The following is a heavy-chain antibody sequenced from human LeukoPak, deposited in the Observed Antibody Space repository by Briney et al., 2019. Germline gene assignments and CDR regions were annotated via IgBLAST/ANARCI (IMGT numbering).Heavy chain of an antibody. V-gene: IGHV1-2*02. CDR1: GYTFTGYY. Sequence: ASVKVSCKASGYTFTGYYMHWVRQAPGQGLEWMGSINPNSGGTNYAQTFQGRVTMTRDTSMSTAYMELSRLRSDDTAVYYCAREQYGSGSSGWFDPWGQGTLVTVSS. CDR2: INPNSGGT. D-gene: IGHD3-10*01. J-gene: IGHJ5*02. CDR3: AREQYGSGSSGWFDP.